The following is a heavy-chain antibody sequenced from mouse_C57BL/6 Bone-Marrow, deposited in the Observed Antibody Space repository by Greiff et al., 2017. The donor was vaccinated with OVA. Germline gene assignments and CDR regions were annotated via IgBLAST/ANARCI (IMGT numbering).Heavy chain of an antibody. CDR3: ARWDTTVAFDY. D-gene: IGHD1-1*01. CDR1: GYTFTNYW. CDR2: IYPGGGYT. Sequence: QVQLKESGAELVRPGTSVKMSCKASGYTFTNYWIGWAKQSPGHGLEWIGDIYPGGGYTNYNEKFKGKSTLTADKSSSTAYMQFSSLKSEDSAIYYCARWDTTVAFDYWGQGTTLTVSS. J-gene: IGHJ2*01. V-gene: IGHV1-63*01.